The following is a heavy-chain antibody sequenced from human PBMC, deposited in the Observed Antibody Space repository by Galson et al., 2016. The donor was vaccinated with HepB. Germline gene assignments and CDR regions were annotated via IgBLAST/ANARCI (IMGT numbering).Heavy chain of an antibody. Sequence: SLRLSCAASGFTFSSYAMSWVRQAPGKGLEWVSAISGRGGSTYHADSAQGRFTISSDNSKNTLYLQMNSLRAEDTAVYYCARDREGIEAATNLGLGYYSYYYRDVGGKGPTVAVSS. CDR1: GFTFSSYA. J-gene: IGHJ6*03. CDR3: ARDREGIEAATNLGLGYYSYYYRDV. D-gene: IGHD6-13*01. CDR2: ISGRGGST. V-gene: IGHV3-23*01.